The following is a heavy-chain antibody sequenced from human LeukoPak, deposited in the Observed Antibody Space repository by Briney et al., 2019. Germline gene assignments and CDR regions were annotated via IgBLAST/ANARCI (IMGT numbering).Heavy chain of an antibody. D-gene: IGHD3-3*01. CDR1: GGTFSSYA. CDR3: AKGERNYDFWSGYDDRSYGMDV. J-gene: IGHJ6*02. CDR2: IIPILGIA. Sequence: GASVKVSCKASGGTFSSYAISWVRQAPGQGLEWMGRIIPILGIANYAQKFQGRVTITADKSTSAAYMELSSLRSEDTAVYYCAKGERNYDFWSGYDDRSYGMDVWGQGTTVTVSS. V-gene: IGHV1-69*04.